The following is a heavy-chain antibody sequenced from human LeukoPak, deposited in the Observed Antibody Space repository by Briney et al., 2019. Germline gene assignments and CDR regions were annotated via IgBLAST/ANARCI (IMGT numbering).Heavy chain of an antibody. J-gene: IGHJ4*02. D-gene: IGHD3-10*01. CDR1: GFTFSSYG. V-gene: IGHV3-30*18. Sequence: GGSLRLSCAASGFTFSSYGMHWVRQAPGKGLEWVAVISYDGSNKYYADSVKGRFTISRDNSKNTLYLQMNSLRAEDTAVFYCAKPQLLWFGDLSPFDYWGQGTLVTVSS. CDR2: ISYDGSNK. CDR3: AKPQLLWFGDLSPFDY.